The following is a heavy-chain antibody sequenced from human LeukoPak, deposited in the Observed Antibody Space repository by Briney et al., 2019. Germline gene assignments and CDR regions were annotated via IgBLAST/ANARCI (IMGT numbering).Heavy chain of an antibody. CDR2: MNPNSGHT. CDR1: GYTFSSYD. J-gene: IGHJ5*02. CDR3: ARVYGDYSGDWFDP. D-gene: IGHD4-17*01. V-gene: IGHV1-8*01. Sequence: ASVKVSCKASGYTFSSYDIHWVRQATGQGLEWMGWMNPNSGHTGYVPKFQGRVTMTRNTSISTTYMELSSLRSEDTAAYYCARVYGDYSGDWFDPWGQGTLVTVSS.